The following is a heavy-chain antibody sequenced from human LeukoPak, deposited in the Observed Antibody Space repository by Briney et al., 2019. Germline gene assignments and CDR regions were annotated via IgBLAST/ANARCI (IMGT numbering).Heavy chain of an antibody. J-gene: IGHJ4*02. Sequence: SVRVSCKTSGDTFSSYGISWVRQAPGQGLEWMGRIFPIVGSTNYAEKLQGRVTITADKSTSTVYMELSSLRSEDTAVYYCARHYGGLDDYWGQGTLIIVSS. CDR3: ARHYGGLDDY. CDR1: GDTFSSYG. CDR2: IFPIVGST. V-gene: IGHV1-69*04. D-gene: IGHD4-23*01.